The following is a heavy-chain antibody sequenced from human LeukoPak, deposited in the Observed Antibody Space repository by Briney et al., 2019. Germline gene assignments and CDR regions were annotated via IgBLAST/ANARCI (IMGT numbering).Heavy chain of an antibody. CDR1: GGSLSSSSSY. J-gene: IGHJ6*03. Sequence: SETLSLTCTVSGGSLSSSSSYWGWIRQPPGKGLVWIGSISYSRSTYYNPSLKSRVTVSVDTSKNQFSLKLSSVTAADTAVYYCARETSQKGAHYMDVWGKGTTVTISS. D-gene: IGHD3-16*01. V-gene: IGHV4-39*07. CDR2: ISYSRST. CDR3: ARETSQKGAHYMDV.